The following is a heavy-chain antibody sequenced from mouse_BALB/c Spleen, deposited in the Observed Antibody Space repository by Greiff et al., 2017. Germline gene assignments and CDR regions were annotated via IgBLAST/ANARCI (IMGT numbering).Heavy chain of an antibody. D-gene: IGHD1-1*01. CDR3: ARGNYGSSSWFAY. CDR1: GYTFTSYV. Sequence: VHVKQSGPELVKPGASVKMSCKASGYTFTSYVMHWVKQKPGQGLEWIGYINPYNDGTKYNEKFKGKATLTSDKSSSTAYMELSSLTSEDSAVYYCARGNYGSSSWFAYWGQGTLVTVSA. CDR2: INPYNDGT. V-gene: IGHV1-14*01. J-gene: IGHJ3*01.